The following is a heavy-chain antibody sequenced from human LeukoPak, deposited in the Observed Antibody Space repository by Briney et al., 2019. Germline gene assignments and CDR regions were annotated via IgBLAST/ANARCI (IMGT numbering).Heavy chain of an antibody. Sequence: PGGSLRLSCAASGFTFSSYEMNWVRQAPGKGLEWVSSITSAGNFIYYADSLRGRFTVSRDNAKNSLYLQMNRLRAEDTAMYYCARDLWDPWGQGTLVTVSS. CDR2: ITSAGNFI. CDR1: GFTFSSYE. J-gene: IGHJ5*02. V-gene: IGHV3-21*01. CDR3: ARDLWDP.